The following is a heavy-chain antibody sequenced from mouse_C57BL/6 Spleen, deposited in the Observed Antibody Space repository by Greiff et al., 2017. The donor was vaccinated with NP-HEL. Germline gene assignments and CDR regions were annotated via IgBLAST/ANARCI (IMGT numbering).Heavy chain of an antibody. CDR1: GFTFSDYG. Sequence: EVMLVESGGGLVKPGGSLKLSCAASGFTFSDYGMHWVRQAPEKGLEWVAYISSGSSTIYYADTVKGRFTISRDNAKNTLFLQMTSLRSEDTAMYYCARSTMVTTRYAMDYWGQGTSVTVSS. V-gene: IGHV5-17*01. CDR3: ARSTMVTTRYAMDY. CDR2: ISSGSSTI. D-gene: IGHD2-2*01. J-gene: IGHJ4*01.